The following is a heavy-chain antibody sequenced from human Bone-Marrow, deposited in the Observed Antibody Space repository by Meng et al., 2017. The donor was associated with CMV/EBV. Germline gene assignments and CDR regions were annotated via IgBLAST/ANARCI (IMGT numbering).Heavy chain of an antibody. V-gene: IGHV3-30*02. D-gene: IGHD4-23*01. J-gene: IGHJ6*02. CDR2: IRYDGSNK. CDR3: AKDLNYGGKVANYGMDV. Sequence: GGSLRLSCAASGFTFSSYGVHWVRQAPGKGLEWVAFIRYDGSNKYYADSVKGRFTISRDNSKNALYLQMNSLRAEDTAVYYCAKDLNYGGKVANYGMDVWGQGTTVTVSS. CDR1: GFTFSSYG.